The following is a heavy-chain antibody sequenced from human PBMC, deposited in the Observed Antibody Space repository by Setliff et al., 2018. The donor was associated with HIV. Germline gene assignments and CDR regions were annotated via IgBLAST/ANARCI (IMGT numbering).Heavy chain of an antibody. V-gene: IGHV4-59*01. CDR1: GGSIGSYY. CDR3: ARSRPRSMDFYMDV. Sequence: SETLSLTCTVSGGSIGSYYWSWIRQPPGKGLEWIGYIYYSGSTNYNPSLKSRVTISVDTSKNQFSLKLSSVTAADTAVYYCARSRPRSMDFYMDVWGKGTTVTVSS. J-gene: IGHJ6*03. D-gene: IGHD2-8*01. CDR2: IYYSGST.